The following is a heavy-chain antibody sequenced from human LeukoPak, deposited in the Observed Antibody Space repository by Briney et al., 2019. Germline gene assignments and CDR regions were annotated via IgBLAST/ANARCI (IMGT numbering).Heavy chain of an antibody. Sequence: VASVKVSCKASGGTFSSYAISWVRQAPGQGLEWMGGIIPIFGTANYAQKFQGRVTITTDESTSTAYMELSSLRSEDTAVYYCAREDDGVGHPGDPWGQGTLVTVSS. V-gene: IGHV1-69*05. CDR2: IIPIFGTA. D-gene: IGHD3-3*01. J-gene: IGHJ5*02. CDR3: AREDDGVGHPGDP. CDR1: GGTFSSYA.